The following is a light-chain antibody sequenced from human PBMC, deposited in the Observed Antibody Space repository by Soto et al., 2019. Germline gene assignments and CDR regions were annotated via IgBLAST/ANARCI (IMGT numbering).Light chain of an antibody. CDR1: QSVADN. CDR3: QQYNYWPIT. V-gene: IGKV3-15*01. Sequence: EVVMTQSPATLSVSPGERVTLSCRSSQSVADNLAWFQQKPGQGPKLLIYGASTRATGIPARFSGSGSETDFTLTVSSLRSEDSAAYYCQQYNYWPITFGQGTRLEI. J-gene: IGKJ5*01. CDR2: GAS.